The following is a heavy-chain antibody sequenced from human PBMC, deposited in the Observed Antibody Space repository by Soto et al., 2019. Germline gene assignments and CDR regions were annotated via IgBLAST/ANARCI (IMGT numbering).Heavy chain of an antibody. CDR3: AKRRSGYLNYYYGMDV. V-gene: IGHV3-23*01. J-gene: IGHJ6*02. D-gene: IGHD3-3*01. Sequence: GGSLRLSCAASGFTFSSYAMSWVRQAPGKGLEWVSAISGSGGSTYYADSVKGRFTISRDNSKNTLYLQMNSLRAEDTAVYYCAKRRSGYLNYYYGMDVWGQGTTVTVSS. CDR2: ISGSGGST. CDR1: GFTFSSYA.